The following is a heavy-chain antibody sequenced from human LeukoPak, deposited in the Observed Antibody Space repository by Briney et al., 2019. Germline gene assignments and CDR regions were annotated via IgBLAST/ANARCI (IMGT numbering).Heavy chain of an antibody. V-gene: IGHV3-21*01. D-gene: IGHD2-15*01. CDR2: ISSSSSYI. J-gene: IGHJ4*02. CDR3: ARGRGRTDYFDY. CDR1: GFTFGSYS. Sequence: TGGSLRLSCAASGFTFGSYSMNWVRQAPGKGLEWVSSISSSSSYIYYADSVKGRFTISRDNAKNSLYLQMNSLRAEDTAVYYCARGRGRTDYFDYWGQGTLVTVSS.